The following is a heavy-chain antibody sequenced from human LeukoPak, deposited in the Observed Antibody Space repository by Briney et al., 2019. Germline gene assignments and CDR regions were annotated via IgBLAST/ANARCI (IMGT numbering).Heavy chain of an antibody. CDR2: INSDGSDT. J-gene: IGHJ4*02. CDR1: GFTFRNYW. D-gene: IGHD4-17*01. CDR3: AREDYDYGDYYFDY. V-gene: IGHV3-74*01. Sequence: GGSLTLSCAASGFTFRNYWMHWVRRAPGEGLVWVSRINSDGSDTIYADSVKGRFTISRDNAKNTTYLQMYSLRGEDTALYFCAREDYDYGDYYFDYWGQGTLVTVSS.